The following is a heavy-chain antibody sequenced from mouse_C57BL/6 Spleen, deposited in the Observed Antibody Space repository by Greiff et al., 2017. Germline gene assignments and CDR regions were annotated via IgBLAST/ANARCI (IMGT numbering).Heavy chain of an antibody. D-gene: IGHD3-3*01. J-gene: IGHJ2*01. Sequence: EVKLVESGGGLVQPGGSMKLSCVASGFTFSNYWMNWVRQSPEKGLEWVAEIRLYSDNYATHYAVSVKGRFTISSDDSKSSVYLKMNDIKAEDTRIYYSTVGTSIIAGGVDCRGQGTTLAVSS. CDR3: TVGTSIIAGGVDC. CDR1: GFTFSNYW. V-gene: IGHV6-3*01. CDR2: IRLYSDNYAT.